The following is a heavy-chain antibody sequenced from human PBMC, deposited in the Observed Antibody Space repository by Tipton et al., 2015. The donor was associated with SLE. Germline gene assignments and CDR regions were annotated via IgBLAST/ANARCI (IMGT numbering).Heavy chain of an antibody. CDR3: AKDLAYRGGLDY. Sequence: SLRLSCTASGFTFTSYCRHWVRQAPGKGLEWLAFIRYDGANKYYADSVKDRFSISRDHYKNTLYLQMNSLSAEDTAVYYCAKDLAYRGGLDYWGQGTLVT. CDR1: GFTFTSYC. D-gene: IGHD2-21*01. CDR2: IRYDGANK. J-gene: IGHJ4*02. V-gene: IGHV3-30*02.